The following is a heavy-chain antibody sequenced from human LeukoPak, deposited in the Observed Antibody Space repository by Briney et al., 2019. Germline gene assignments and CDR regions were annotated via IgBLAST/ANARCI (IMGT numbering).Heavy chain of an antibody. CDR3: ARAHQGSGSPSTGFDY. V-gene: IGHV1-8*03. D-gene: IGHD3-10*01. Sequence: ASVKVSCKASGYTFTSYDINWVRQATGQGLEWMGWMNPTSGNTAYAQKFKGRVTITSNSSTSTADMELSSLRSEDTAVYYCARAHQGSGSPSTGFDYWGQGTLVTVSS. J-gene: IGHJ4*02. CDR1: GYTFTSYD. CDR2: MNPTSGNT.